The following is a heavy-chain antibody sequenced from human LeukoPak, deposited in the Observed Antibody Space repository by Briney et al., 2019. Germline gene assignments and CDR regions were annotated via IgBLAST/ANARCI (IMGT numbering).Heavy chain of an antibody. V-gene: IGHV4-59*01. D-gene: IGHD6-13*01. CDR2: IYYSGRT. J-gene: IGHJ4*02. CDR3: ARVLTEYSSSRCLDF. Sequence: SETLSLTCTVSGGSISSYYWSWIRQPPGKGLEWIGDIYYSGRTNYKPSLKSRVTILVGTSKNQFSLRLSSVTAADTAVYYCARVLTEYSSSRCLDFWGQGALVTVSS. CDR1: GGSISSYY.